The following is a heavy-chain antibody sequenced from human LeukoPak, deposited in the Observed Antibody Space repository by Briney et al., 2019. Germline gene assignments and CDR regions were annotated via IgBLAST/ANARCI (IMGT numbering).Heavy chain of an antibody. J-gene: IGHJ4*02. Sequence: SETLSLTCAVSGGSTSNSNWWNWVRQPPGKGLEWIGEAHHSGSTNYNPSLKSRVTISVNTSKNQFSLKLSSVTAADTAVYYCASSRTYYYDSSGYSFDYWGQGTLVTVSS. V-gene: IGHV4-4*02. CDR3: ASSRTYYYDSSGYSFDY. CDR2: AHHSGST. CDR1: GGSTSNSNW. D-gene: IGHD3-22*01.